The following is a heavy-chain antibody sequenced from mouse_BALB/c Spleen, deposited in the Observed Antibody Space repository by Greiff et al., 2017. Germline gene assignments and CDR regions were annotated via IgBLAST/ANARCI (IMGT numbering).Heavy chain of an antibody. J-gene: IGHJ3*01. CDR1: GYAFSSSW. V-gene: IGHV1-82*01. CDR2: IYPGDGDT. CDR3: ARDGGFAY. Sequence: QVQLQQSGPELVKPGASVKISCKASGYAFSSSWMNWVKQRPGQGLEWIGRIYPGDGDTNYNGKFKGKATLTADKSSSTAYMQLSSLTSVDSAVYFCARDGGFAYWGQGTLVTVSA.